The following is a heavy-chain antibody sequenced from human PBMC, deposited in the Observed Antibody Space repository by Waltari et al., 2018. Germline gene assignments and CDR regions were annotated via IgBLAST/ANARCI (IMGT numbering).Heavy chain of an antibody. CDR2: SYLGDSDA. CDR3: TRLGDKSFRGALDI. V-gene: IGHV5-51*01. D-gene: IGHD2-21*01. CDR1: GYSFTSYW. J-gene: IGHJ3*02. Sequence: EVQLVQSGAEVRKPGESLKISCKGSGYSFTSYWIGWVRQMPWKGLEWMGSSYLGDSDARYSPSFQGQVTISANKSISTAYLQWSSLKASDTAMYYCTRLGDKSFRGALDIWGQGTMVTVSS.